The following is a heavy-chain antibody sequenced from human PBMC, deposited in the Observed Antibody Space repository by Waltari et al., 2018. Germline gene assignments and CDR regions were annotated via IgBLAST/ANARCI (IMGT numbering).Heavy chain of an antibody. CDR1: GFTLSNYW. Sequence: EAQQVESGGDLVQPGGSLRLSCVVSGFTLSNYWMSWVRQAPGEGREWVANINKDGTATYYVDSVRGRFTISKDDAKNSVYLQMNSLKVEDTAVYYCIRDYGSPYWGQGTLVTVSS. J-gene: IGHJ4*02. CDR2: INKDGTAT. V-gene: IGHV3-7*03. D-gene: IGHD6-19*01. CDR3: IRDYGSPY.